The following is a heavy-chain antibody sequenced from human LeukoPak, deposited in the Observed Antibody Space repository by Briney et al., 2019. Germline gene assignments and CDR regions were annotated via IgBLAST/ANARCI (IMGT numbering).Heavy chain of an antibody. Sequence: PSQTLSLTCATSGESVSSNRAACNWIRQSPSRGLEWLGRTYYRSKWYSDYAVSVKARITIIPDTSKNHFSLHLDSVTPEYTALYFCTRVVEYYDILTGSPKRDNYFDSWGQGTLVTVSS. D-gene: IGHD3-9*01. J-gene: IGHJ4*02. CDR3: TRVVEYYDILTGSPKRDNYFDS. CDR2: TYYRSKWYS. V-gene: IGHV6-1*01. CDR1: GESVSSNRAA.